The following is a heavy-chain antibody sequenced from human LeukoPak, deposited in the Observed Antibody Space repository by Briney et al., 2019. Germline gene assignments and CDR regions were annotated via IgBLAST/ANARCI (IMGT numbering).Heavy chain of an antibody. V-gene: IGHV3-48*04. CDR1: GFSFISTS. Sequence: RPGGSLRLSCAASGFSFISTSIHWGRQAPGKGLEWLSYSSTVTGNIYYADSVKGRFTISRDNAKSSLYLQMSSLRAEDTALYFCATTGNFYDMDVWGKGTTVTVSS. CDR3: ATTGNFYDMDV. J-gene: IGHJ6*03. CDR2: SSTVTGNI. D-gene: IGHD1-1*01.